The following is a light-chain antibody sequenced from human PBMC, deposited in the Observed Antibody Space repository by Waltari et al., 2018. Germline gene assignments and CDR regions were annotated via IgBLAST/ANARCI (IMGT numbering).Light chain of an antibody. CDR2: ATS. J-gene: IGKJ3*01. CDR1: QSVSSN. CDR3: QQYNIGAT. V-gene: IGKV3-15*01. Sequence: EIVMMQSPVMLSVSPGERVTLSCRASQSVSSNLAWYQQSPGQAPRLLIYATSTRATGVPARFSGSGSGTEFSLTISSLQSEDLAVYYCQQYNIGATFGPGTKVDIK.